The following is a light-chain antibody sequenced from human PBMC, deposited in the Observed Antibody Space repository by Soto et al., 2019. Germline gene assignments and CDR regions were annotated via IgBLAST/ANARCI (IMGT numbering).Light chain of an antibody. CDR1: SSDIGGYNY. J-gene: IGLJ2*01. V-gene: IGLV2-14*01. Sequence: QSLLTQPASVSGSPGQSITISCTGTSSDIGGYNYVSWYQQHPGNAPKLLIYEVNDRPSGVSNRFSGSKSGNTASLSISGLQAEDEADYYCSSYTSSSTHVVFGGGTKLTVL. CDR2: EVN. CDR3: SSYTSSSTHVV.